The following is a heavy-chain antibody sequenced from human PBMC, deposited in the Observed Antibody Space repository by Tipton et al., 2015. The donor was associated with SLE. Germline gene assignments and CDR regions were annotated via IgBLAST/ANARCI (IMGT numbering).Heavy chain of an antibody. CDR1: GGTLSRYA. Sequence: QLVQSGPEVKKPGSSVKVSCKASGGTLSRYAISWVRQAPGQGLEWMGGIIPIFGTANYAQKFQGRVTITTDESTSTAYMELSNLRSEDTAVYYCARENSGRISGTLNLPGDWYFDLWGRGTLLSVSS. J-gene: IGHJ2*01. CDR3: ARENSGRISGTLNLPGDWYFDL. V-gene: IGHV1-69*05. D-gene: IGHD1-7*01. CDR2: IIPIFGTA.